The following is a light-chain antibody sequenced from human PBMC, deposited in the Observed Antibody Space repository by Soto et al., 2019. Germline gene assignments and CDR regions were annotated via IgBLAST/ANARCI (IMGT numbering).Light chain of an antibody. CDR1: SSDAGAYDY. CDR3: SSFKGTNSFV. J-gene: IGLJ1*01. CDR2: EVT. Sequence: QSALTQPPSASGSPGQSVTISCTGTSSDAGAYDYVSWYQQHPGKAPKFMIYEVTKRPSGVPDRFSGSKSGNTASLTVSGLQAEDEADYYCSSFKGTNSFVFGTGTKVTVL. V-gene: IGLV2-8*01.